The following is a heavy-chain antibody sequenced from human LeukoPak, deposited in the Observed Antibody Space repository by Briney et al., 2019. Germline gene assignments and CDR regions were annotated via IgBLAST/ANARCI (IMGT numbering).Heavy chain of an antibody. D-gene: IGHD3-9*01. J-gene: IGHJ4*02. V-gene: IGHV3-23*01. CDR1: GFTFSSYA. Sequence: GGSLRLSYAATGFTFSSYAMSWVRQAPGKGLEWVSAISGSGGSTYYADSVKGRFTISRDNSKNTLYLQMNSLRAEDTAVYYCAKVPPAYYDILTGYLSWGQGTLVTVSS. CDR3: AKVPPAYYDILTGYLS. CDR2: ISGSGGST.